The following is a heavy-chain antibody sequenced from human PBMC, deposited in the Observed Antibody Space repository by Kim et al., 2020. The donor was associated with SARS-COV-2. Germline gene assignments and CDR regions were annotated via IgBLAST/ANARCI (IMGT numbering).Heavy chain of an antibody. D-gene: IGHD3-22*01. CDR3: ARVLTYYYDSSGYYSFDY. CDR1: GYTFTSYG. J-gene: IGHJ4*02. V-gene: IGHV1-18*01. CDR2: ISGYNGNT. Sequence: ASVKVSCKASGYTFTSYGISWVRQAPGQGLEWMGWISGYNGNTNYAQKLQGRVTMTTDTSTSTAYMELRSLRSDDTAVYYCARVLTYYYDSSGYYSFDYWGQGTLVTVSS.